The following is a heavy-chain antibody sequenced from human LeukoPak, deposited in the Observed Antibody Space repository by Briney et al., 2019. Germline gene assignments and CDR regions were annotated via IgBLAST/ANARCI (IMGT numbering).Heavy chain of an antibody. J-gene: IGHJ4*02. CDR1: GFTVSSNY. CDR2: IYSGGST. D-gene: IGHD3-16*02. CDR3: SSGRPAPITLGGVIGYYCYY. Sequence: GGSLRLSCAASGFTVSSNYMSWVRQAPGKGLEWVSVIYSGGSTYYADSVKGRFTISRDNSKNTLYLQMNSLRAEGTAVYYCSSGRPAPITLGGVIGYYCYYWCQVSLVTVFS. V-gene: IGHV3-53*01.